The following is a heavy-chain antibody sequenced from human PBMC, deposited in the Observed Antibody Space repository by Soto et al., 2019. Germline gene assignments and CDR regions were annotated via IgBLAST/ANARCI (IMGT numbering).Heavy chain of an antibody. CDR3: ARDKITGLFDY. J-gene: IGHJ4*02. V-gene: IGHV4-34*01. CDR1: GGSFRGYY. D-gene: IGHD2-8*02. Sequence: SETLSLTCAVYGGSFRGYYWTWIRQPPGTGLEWIGEINHSGSTNYNPSLKSRVTISVDTSKNQFSLKLTSVPAADTAVYYCARDKITGLFDYWGQGTLVTVSS. CDR2: INHSGST.